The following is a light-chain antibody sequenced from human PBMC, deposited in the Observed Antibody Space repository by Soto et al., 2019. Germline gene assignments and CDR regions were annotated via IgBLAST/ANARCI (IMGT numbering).Light chain of an antibody. V-gene: IGLV2-23*02. J-gene: IGLJ1*01. CDR3: CSYAGSSTYV. CDR1: SSDVGSYNL. CDR2: EVN. Sequence: QSALTQPASVSGSPGQSITISCTGTSSDVGSYNLVSWYQQYPGKAPKLMISEVNKRPSGVSNRFSGSKSGNTASLTISGLQAEDEAYYSCCSYAGSSTYVFGTGTKLTVL.